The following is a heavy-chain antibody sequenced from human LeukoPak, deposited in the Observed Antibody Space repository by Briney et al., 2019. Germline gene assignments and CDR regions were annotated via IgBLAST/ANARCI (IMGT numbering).Heavy chain of an antibody. CDR1: GDSVSSNSAA. D-gene: IGHD3-3*01. V-gene: IGHV6-1*01. Sequence: SQTLSLTCAISGDSVSSNSAAWNWIRQSPSRGLEWLGRTYYRSKWYNDYAVSVKSRITINPDTSENQFSLQLNSVTPEDTAVYYCARDGITIFGVVANWFDPWGQGTLVTVSS. J-gene: IGHJ5*02. CDR3: ARDGITIFGVVANWFDP. CDR2: TYYRSKWYN.